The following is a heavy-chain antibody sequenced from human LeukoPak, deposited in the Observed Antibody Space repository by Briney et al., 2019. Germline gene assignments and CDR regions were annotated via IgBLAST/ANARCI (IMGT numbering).Heavy chain of an antibody. CDR2: INHSGST. J-gene: IGHJ3*02. Sequence: SETLSLTCAVYGGSFSGYYWSWIRQPPGKGLEWIGEINHSGSTNYNPSLKSRVTISVDTSKNQFSLKLSSLTAADTAVYYCARAAYLIDAFDIWGQGTMVTVSS. V-gene: IGHV4-34*01. CDR1: GGSFSGYY. CDR3: ARAAYLIDAFDI.